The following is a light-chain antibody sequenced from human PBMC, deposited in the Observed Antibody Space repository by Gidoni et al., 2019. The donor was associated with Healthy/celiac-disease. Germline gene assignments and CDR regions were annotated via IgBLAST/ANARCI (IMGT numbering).Light chain of an antibody. CDR3: QQYDNLQLT. J-gene: IGKJ4*01. CDR2: DAS. Sequence: DIQLTQSSSSLSASVGDRVTITCQASQDISSYLNWYQQKPGKAPKLLIYDASNLETGVPSSFSGSGSGTDFTFTISSLQPEDIATYYCQQYDNLQLTFGGGTKVEIK. CDR1: QDISSY. V-gene: IGKV1-33*01.